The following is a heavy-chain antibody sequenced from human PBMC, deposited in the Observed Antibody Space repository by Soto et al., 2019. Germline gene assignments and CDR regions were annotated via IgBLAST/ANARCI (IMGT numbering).Heavy chain of an antibody. J-gene: IGHJ4*02. CDR2: IYPGDSDT. D-gene: IGHD6-6*01. Sequence: PVESLKISCEASGYTFTNYWIAWVRQMPGKGLEWMGIIYPGDSDTTYSPSFQGQVTISADKSISTAYLQWSSLKASDSAMYYCARGGRQLVYWGQGTLVTVSS. CDR3: ARGGRQLVY. CDR1: GYTFTNYW. V-gene: IGHV5-51*03.